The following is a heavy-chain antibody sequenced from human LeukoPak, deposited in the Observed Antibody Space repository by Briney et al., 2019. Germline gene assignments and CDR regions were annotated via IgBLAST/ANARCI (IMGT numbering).Heavy chain of an antibody. CDR3: AGGSIAAAGY. J-gene: IGHJ4*02. D-gene: IGHD6-13*01. CDR1: GGSISSGGYY. Sequence: SETLSLTCTVSGGSISSGGYYWSWIRQPPGKGLEWIGYIYHSGSTYYNPSLKSRVTISVDRSKNQFSLKLSSVTAADTAVYYCAGGSIAAAGYWGQGTLVTVSS. CDR2: IYHSGST. V-gene: IGHV4-30-2*01.